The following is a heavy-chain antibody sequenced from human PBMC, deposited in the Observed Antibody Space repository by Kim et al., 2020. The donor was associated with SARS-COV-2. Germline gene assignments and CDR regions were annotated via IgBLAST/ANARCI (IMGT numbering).Heavy chain of an antibody. CDR2: IYYSGSA. J-gene: IGHJ4*02. V-gene: IGHV4-59*13. Sequence: SETLSLTCTVSGGSINYYWGWIRQPPGKGLEWMGYIYYSGSADYNPSLKSRLTISVDMFKKQFYLKLSSVTAADTAVYYCARGEQWQDFDYWGQGTLVTVSS. CDR1: GGSINYY. D-gene: IGHD6-19*01. CDR3: ARGEQWQDFDY.